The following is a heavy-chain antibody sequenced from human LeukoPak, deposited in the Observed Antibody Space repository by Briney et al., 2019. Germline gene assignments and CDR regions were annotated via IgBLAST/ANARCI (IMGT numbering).Heavy chain of an antibody. J-gene: IGHJ6*02. CDR1: GGSITYYY. CDR3: ARFYYGSGNYYYYGMDV. D-gene: IGHD3-10*01. V-gene: IGHV4-59*08. CDR2: IYYSGTT. Sequence: PSETLSLTCTVSGGSITYYYWSWIRQPPGKGLDWIGYIYYSGTTSYNPSLKSRVTISVDTSKNQFSLKLSSVTAADTAVYYCARFYYGSGNYYYYGMDVWGQGTTVTVSS.